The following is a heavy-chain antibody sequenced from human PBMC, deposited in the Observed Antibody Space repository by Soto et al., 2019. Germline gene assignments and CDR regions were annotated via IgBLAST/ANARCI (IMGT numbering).Heavy chain of an antibody. CDR1: GGTFSSYA. CDR2: IIPIFGTA. V-gene: IGHV1-69*01. Sequence: QVQLVQSGAEVKKPGSSVKVSCKASGGTFSSYAISWVRQAPGQGLEWMGGIIPIFGTANYAQKFQGRVTITEDESTSTAYMELSSLRCEDTAVYYCASSRAAGITVVRGAAYYYYGMDVWGRGTTVTVSS. J-gene: IGHJ6*02. CDR3: ASSRAAGITVVRGAAYYYYGMDV. D-gene: IGHD3-10*01.